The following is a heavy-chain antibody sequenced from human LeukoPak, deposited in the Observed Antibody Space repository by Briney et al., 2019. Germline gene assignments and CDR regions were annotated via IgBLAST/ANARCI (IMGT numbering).Heavy chain of an antibody. D-gene: IGHD3-10*01. CDR2: INPSGGST. V-gene: IGHV1-46*01. Sequence: ASVKVSCKASGYTFTSYYMHWVRQAPGQGLEWMGIINPSGGSTSYAQKFQGRVTMTRDMSTSTVYMELSSLRSEDTAVYYCARLLSRVGDYGSIDPWGQGTLVTVSS. CDR3: ARLLSRVGDYGSIDP. CDR1: GYTFTSYY. J-gene: IGHJ5*02.